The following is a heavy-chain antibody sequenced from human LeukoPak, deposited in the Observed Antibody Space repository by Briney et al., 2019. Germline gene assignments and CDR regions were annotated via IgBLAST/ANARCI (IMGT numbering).Heavy chain of an antibody. J-gene: IGHJ4*02. CDR2: ISGSGGGT. Sequence: GGSLRLSCAVSGITLSNYGMSWVRQAPGKGLEWVAGISGSGGGTNYADSVKGRFTISRDNAKNILYLQMNNLRAEDTAVYFCAKRGVVIRVILVGFHREAYYFDSWGQGALVTVSS. CDR1: GITLSNYG. CDR3: AKRGVVIRVILVGFHREAYYFDS. D-gene: IGHD3-22*01. V-gene: IGHV3-23*01.